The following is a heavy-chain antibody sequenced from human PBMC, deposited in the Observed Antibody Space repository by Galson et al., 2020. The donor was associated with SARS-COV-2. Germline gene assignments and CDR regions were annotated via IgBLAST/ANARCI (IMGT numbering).Heavy chain of an antibody. CDR2: IKTKTDGGTT. CDR1: GFTFSNAG. CDR3: TTRPYYDSSGAVDY. V-gene: IGHV3-15*01. J-gene: IGHJ4*02. Sequence: GGSLRLSCAASGFTFSNAGMSWVRQAPGKGLEWVGRIKTKTDGGTTDYAAPVKGRFTISRDDSETTLHLQMNSLKTEDTAVYYCTTRPYYDSSGAVDYWGQGTLVTVSS. D-gene: IGHD3-22*01.